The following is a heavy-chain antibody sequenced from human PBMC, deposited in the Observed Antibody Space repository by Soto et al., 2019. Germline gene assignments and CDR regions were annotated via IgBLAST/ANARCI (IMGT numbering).Heavy chain of an antibody. CDR2: IIPIFGTA. CDR1: GGTFSSYA. V-gene: IGHV1-69*06. CDR3: ARVGWTDIVVVPAEFDY. Sequence: QVQLVQSGAEVKKPGSSVKVSCKASGGTFSSYAISWVRQAPGQGLEWMGGIIPIFGTANYAQKVQGRVTITADKSTSTASMELSSLSSEVMAVYYCARVGWTDIVVVPAEFDYWGQGTLVTVSS. D-gene: IGHD2-2*01. J-gene: IGHJ4*02.